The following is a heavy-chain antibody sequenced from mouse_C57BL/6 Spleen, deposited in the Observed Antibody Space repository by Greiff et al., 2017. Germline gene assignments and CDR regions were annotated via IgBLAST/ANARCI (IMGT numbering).Heavy chain of an antibody. Sequence: QVQLQQSGAELVKPGASVKLSCKASGYTFTSYWMHWVKQRPGQGLEWIGMIHPNSGSTNYNEKFKSKATLTVDKSSSTAYMQLSSLTSEDSAVYYCARTYSLDYFDYWGQGTTLTVSS. CDR1: GYTFTSYW. V-gene: IGHV1-64*01. D-gene: IGHD6-1*01. CDR2: IHPNSGST. J-gene: IGHJ2*01. CDR3: ARTYSLDYFDY.